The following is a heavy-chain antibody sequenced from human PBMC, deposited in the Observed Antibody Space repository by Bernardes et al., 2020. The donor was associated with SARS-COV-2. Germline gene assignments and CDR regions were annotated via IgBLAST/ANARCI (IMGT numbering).Heavy chain of an antibody. CDR1: GGSFSGY. Sequence: SETLSLTCAVYGGSFSGYWSWIRQPPGKGLEWIGEINHSGGTKYNPSLKSRVSISVDTSKNQFSLRLNSVTAADTAVYYCTRHGGRHFDFRDQGTLVTVSS. CDR3: TRHGGRHFDF. V-gene: IGHV4-34*01. J-gene: IGHJ4*02. D-gene: IGHD2-15*01. CDR2: INHSGGT.